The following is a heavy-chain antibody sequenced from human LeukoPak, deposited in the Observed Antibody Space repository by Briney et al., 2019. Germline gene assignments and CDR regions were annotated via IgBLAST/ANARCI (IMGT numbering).Heavy chain of an antibody. J-gene: IGHJ4*02. CDR3: ARGTVGALYYFDY. CDR1: GGTISSYA. V-gene: IGHV1-69*05. Sequence: SVKVSCKASGGTISSYAISWVRQAPGQGLEWMGGIIPIFGTANYAQKFQGRVTITTDESTSTAYMELSSLRSEDTAVYYCARGTVGALYYFDYWGQGTLVTVSS. D-gene: IGHD1-26*01. CDR2: IIPIFGTA.